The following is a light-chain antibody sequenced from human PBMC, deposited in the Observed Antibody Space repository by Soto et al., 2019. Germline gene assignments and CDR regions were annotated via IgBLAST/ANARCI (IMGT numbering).Light chain of an antibody. CDR3: QQSHSCPIT. V-gene: IGKV1-12*01. CDR2: AAS. CDR1: RVISSW. Sequence: DIQMAQLLPSVSASVGDRVTITCRASRVISSWLAWYQQKPGKAPNLLIYAASNLQSGVPSRFSASGSGTDFTLTISSLQPEDFATYYCQQSHSCPITFGQGTRLDIK. J-gene: IGKJ5*01.